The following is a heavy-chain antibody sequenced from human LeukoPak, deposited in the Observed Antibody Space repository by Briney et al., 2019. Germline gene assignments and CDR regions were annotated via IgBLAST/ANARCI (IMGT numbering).Heavy chain of an antibody. CDR2: IWYDGSNK. V-gene: IGHV3-33*08. CDR1: GASITDFY. J-gene: IGHJ4*02. D-gene: IGHD2-2*01. Sequence: LSLTCTVSGASITDFYWSWVRQAPGKRLEWVAVIWYDGSNKYYADSVKGRFTISRDNSKNTLYLQMNSLRAEDTAVYYCARDRLIFSEVPAAMALWGQGTLVTVSS. CDR3: ARDRLIFSEVPAAMAL.